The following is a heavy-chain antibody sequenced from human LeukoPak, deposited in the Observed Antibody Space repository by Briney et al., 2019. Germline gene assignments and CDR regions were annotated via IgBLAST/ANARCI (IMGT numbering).Heavy chain of an antibody. CDR2: IYWHDDR. V-gene: IGHV2-5*01. CDR3: VHINSWGSYSVFDY. D-gene: IGHD3-16*01. J-gene: IGHJ4*02. Sequence: SGPTLVKPRPTLTLTCTFSGFSLTTSGVGVGWIRQPPGKALEWLSLIYWHDDRHYSPSLKSSLTITKDTSKNQVVLTMTKMDPVDTATYYCVHINSWGSYSVFDYWGQGTLVIVSS. CDR1: GFSLTTSGVG.